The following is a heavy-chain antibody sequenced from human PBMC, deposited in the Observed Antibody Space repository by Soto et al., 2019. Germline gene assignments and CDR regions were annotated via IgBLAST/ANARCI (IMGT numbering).Heavy chain of an antibody. J-gene: IGHJ5*02. CDR2: LYYSGST. D-gene: IGHD6-13*01. CDR3: ARDRGWAAAGTRAMYNWFDP. V-gene: IGHV4-31*03. CDR1: GGSSSSGAYY. Sequence: SETLSLTCPVSGGSSSSGAYYWSWIRQHPGKGLEWIGYLYYSGSTYYNPSLKSRVTISVDTSKNQFSLKLSSVTAADTAVYYCARDRGWAAAGTRAMYNWFDPWGQGTLVTVSS.